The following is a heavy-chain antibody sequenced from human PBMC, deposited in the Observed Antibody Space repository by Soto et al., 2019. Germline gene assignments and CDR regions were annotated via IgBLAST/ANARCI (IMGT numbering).Heavy chain of an antibody. CDR1: GFTFSSYA. D-gene: IGHD6-13*01. CDR3: AKDPTHSSSWYGSLFDP. J-gene: IGHJ5*02. Sequence: EVQLLESGGGLVQPGGSLRLSCAASGFTFSSYAMSWVRQAPGKGLEWVSAISGSGGSTYYADSVKGRFTISRDNSKNTMYLQMNSLRAEDTAVYYCAKDPTHSSSWYGSLFDPWGQGTLVTVSS. V-gene: IGHV3-23*01. CDR2: ISGSGGST.